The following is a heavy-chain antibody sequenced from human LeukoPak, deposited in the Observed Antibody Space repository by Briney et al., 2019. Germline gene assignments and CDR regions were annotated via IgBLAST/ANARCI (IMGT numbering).Heavy chain of an antibody. CDR1: GYTFTSYG. D-gene: IGHD3/OR15-3a*01. CDR3: ARVTGLAVDY. CDR2: IIPIFGTA. Sequence: ASVKVSCKASGYTFTSYGISWVRQAPGQGLEWMGGIIPIFGTASYAQKFQGRVTITTDESTSTAYMELSSLRSEDTAVYYCARVTGLAVDYWGQGTLVTVSS. V-gene: IGHV1-69*05. J-gene: IGHJ4*02.